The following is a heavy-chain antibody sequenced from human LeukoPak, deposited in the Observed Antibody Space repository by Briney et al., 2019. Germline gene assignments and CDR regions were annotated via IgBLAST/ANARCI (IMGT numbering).Heavy chain of an antibody. Sequence: PSETLSLTCAVYGGSFSGYYWSWIRQPPGKGLGWIGEINHSGSTNYNPSLKSRVTISVDTSKNQFSLKLSSVTAADTAVYYCARGVRNYFMWGQGTLVTVSS. V-gene: IGHV4-34*01. CDR2: INHSGST. CDR3: ARGVRNYFM. J-gene: IGHJ4*02. D-gene: IGHD1-7*01. CDR1: GGSFSGYY.